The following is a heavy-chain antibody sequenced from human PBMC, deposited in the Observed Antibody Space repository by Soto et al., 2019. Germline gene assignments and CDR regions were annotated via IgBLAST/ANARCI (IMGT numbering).Heavy chain of an antibody. CDR3: ARVVRFCSSQSCRGRNWFAP. CDR1: GGSISSGDYY. V-gene: IGHV4-30-4*01. Sequence: QVQLQESGPGLVEPSQTLSLTCSVSGGSISSGDYYWSWIRQPPGKGLEWIGYMFYVGATYYNPSLKSRVTISVDTSKNQFALKLSSVTAADTAVYHCARVVRFCSSQSCRGRNWFAPWGQGTLVTVTS. J-gene: IGHJ5*02. D-gene: IGHD2-2*01. CDR2: MFYVGAT.